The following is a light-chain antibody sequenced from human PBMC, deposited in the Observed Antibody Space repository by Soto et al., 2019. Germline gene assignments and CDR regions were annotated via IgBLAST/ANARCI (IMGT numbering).Light chain of an antibody. CDR2: GNS. CDR1: SSNIGACYD. J-gene: IGLJ1*01. V-gene: IGLV1-40*01. Sequence: QSVLTQPPSVSGAPGQRVTISCTGSSSNIGACYDVHWYQQFPGTAPKLLIYGNSNRSSGVPVRFSGSKSGTSASLAISWLQAEDEADYYCQSYDSSLSGYVFGTGTKVTVL. CDR3: QSYDSSLSGYV.